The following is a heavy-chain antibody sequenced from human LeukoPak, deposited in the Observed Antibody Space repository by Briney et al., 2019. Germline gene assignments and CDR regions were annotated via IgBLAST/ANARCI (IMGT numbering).Heavy chain of an antibody. J-gene: IGHJ4*02. CDR1: GGSISGYY. CDR3: ARSLFRGVGLDY. V-gene: IGHV4-59*01. Sequence: SETLSLTCTVSGGSISGYYWSWIRQPPGKGLEWIGYIYYSGSTNYNPSLKSRVTISVDTSKNQFSLKLSSVTAADTAVYYCARSLFRGVGLDYWGQGTLVTVSS. CDR2: IYYSGST. D-gene: IGHD3-10*01.